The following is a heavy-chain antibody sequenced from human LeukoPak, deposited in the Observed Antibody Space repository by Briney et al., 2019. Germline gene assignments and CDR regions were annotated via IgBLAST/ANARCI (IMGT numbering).Heavy chain of an antibody. V-gene: IGHV3-23*01. D-gene: IGHD4-11*01. Sequence: PGGSLRLSCAASGFTFSSYAMSWVRQAPGKGLEWVSAISGSGGSTYYADSVKGRFTISRDNSKNTLYLQMNSLRAEDTAVYYCAKDEMTTVTTDYGMDVWGQGTTVTVSS. CDR3: AKDEMTTVTTDYGMDV. J-gene: IGHJ6*02. CDR2: ISGSGGST. CDR1: GFTFSSYA.